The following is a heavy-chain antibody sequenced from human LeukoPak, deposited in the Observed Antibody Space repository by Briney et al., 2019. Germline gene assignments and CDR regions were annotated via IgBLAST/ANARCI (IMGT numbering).Heavy chain of an antibody. J-gene: IGHJ4*02. V-gene: IGHV3-21*01. D-gene: IGHD3-9*01. Sequence: GGSLRLSCAASGFTFSSYSMNWVRHAPGKGLEWVSSISSSSSYIYYADSVKGRFTISRDNAKNSLYLQMNSLRAEDTAVYYCARDRHLLRYFDWLRTGDYWGQGTLVTVSS. CDR2: ISSSSSYI. CDR1: GFTFSSYS. CDR3: ARDRHLLRYFDWLRTGDY.